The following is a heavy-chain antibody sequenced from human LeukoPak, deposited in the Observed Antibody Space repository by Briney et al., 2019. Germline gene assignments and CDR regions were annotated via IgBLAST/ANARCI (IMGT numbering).Heavy chain of an antibody. Sequence: GGSLRLSCVASGFSFSYHGMNWVRQAPGKGLEWVSGVSPPGGGTYYADSVKGRFTISRDDSRNTLSLQMNSLRVEDTAVYYCARDLAWGAFDYWGQGILVAVSS. CDR3: ARDLAWGAFDY. J-gene: IGHJ4*02. D-gene: IGHD7-27*01. V-gene: IGHV3-23*01. CDR2: VSPPGGGT. CDR1: GFSFSYHG.